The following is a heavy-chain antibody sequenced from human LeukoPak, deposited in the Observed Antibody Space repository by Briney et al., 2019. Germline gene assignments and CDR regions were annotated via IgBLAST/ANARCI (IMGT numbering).Heavy chain of an antibody. V-gene: IGHV1-2*02. D-gene: IGHD3-22*01. CDR1: GYTFTGYY. J-gene: IGHJ4*02. CDR3: ARDPLANYYDSSGYPFDY. Sequence: GASVKVSCKASGYTFTGYYMHWVRQAPGQGLEWMGWINPNSGGTNYAQKFQGRVTMTRDTSISTAYMELSRLRSDDTAVYYCARDPLANYYDSSGYPFDYWGQGTLVTVSS. CDR2: INPNSGGT.